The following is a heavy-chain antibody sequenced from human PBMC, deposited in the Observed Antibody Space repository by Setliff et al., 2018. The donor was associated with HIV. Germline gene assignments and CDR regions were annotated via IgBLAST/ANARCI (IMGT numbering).Heavy chain of an antibody. J-gene: IGHJ4*02. CDR1: GYTFTSYA. D-gene: IGHD3-16*01. CDR2: IHAGNGCT. Sequence: ASVKVSCKASGYTFTSYAMHWVRQAPGQRLEWMGWIHAGNGCTKYSQKFQGRVTFTRDTSANTAYLDLNSLKSEDSALYYCARDLSYTANWEFDFWGQGTLVTVSS. V-gene: IGHV1-3*01. CDR3: ARDLSYTANWEFDF.